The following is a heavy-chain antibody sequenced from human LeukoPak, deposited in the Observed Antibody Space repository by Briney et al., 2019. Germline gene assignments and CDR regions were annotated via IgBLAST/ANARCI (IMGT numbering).Heavy chain of an antibody. Sequence: SVKVSCKASEGTFSRYSISWVRQAPGQGLEWMGGIIPIFGTANYAQKFQGRVTIITDESTSTAYMELSSLRSEDTAVYYCARDRYCSSTSCYPSAFDIWGQGTMVTVSS. CDR2: IIPIFGTA. J-gene: IGHJ3*02. D-gene: IGHD2-2*01. V-gene: IGHV1-69*05. CDR1: EGTFSRYS. CDR3: ARDRYCSSTSCYPSAFDI.